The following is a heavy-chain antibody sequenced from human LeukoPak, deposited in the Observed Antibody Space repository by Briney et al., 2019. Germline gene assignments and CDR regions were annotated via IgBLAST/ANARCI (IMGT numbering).Heavy chain of an antibody. Sequence: GGSLRLSCAASGFTFSNCAMHWVRQAPGKGLEWGAVVSYDGANKYYTDSVKGRFTISRDNSKNTLYPQMNSLRADDTAVYYCARDYYGSGSYGYFDYWGQGTLVTVSS. V-gene: IGHV3-30*04. CDR3: ARDYYGSGSYGYFDY. CDR2: VSYDGANK. D-gene: IGHD3-10*01. CDR1: GFTFSNCA. J-gene: IGHJ4*02.